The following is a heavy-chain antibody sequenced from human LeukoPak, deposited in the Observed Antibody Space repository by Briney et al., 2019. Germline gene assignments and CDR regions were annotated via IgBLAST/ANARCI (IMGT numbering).Heavy chain of an antibody. CDR1: GYTFTSYY. D-gene: IGHD3-22*01. CDR2: INPSGGST. V-gene: IGHV1-46*01. CDR3: ARPSYYYDSSGYYFDY. Sequence: ASVKVSCKASGYTFTSYYMHWVRQAPGQGLEWMGIINPSGGSTSYAQKFQGRVTVTRDTSTSTVYMELSSLRSEDTAVYYCARPSYYYDSSGYYFDYWGQGTLVTVSS. J-gene: IGHJ4*02.